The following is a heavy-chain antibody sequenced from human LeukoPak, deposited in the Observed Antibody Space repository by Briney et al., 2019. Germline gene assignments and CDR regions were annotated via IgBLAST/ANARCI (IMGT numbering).Heavy chain of an antibody. CDR3: ARDFDAGIVVAGFDY. CDR2: IKQDGGEK. CDR1: GFTFSSYW. D-gene: IGHD6-19*01. V-gene: IGHV3-7*01. Sequence: GGSLRLSCAASGFTFSSYWMSWVRQTPGKGLEWVANIKQDGGEKYYVDSVKGRFTISRDNAKNSMYLQMNSLRAEDTAVYYCARDFDAGIVVAGFDYWGQGTLVTVSS. J-gene: IGHJ4*02.